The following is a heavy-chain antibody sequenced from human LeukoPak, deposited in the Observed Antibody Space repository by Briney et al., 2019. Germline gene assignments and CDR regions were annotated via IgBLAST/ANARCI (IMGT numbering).Heavy chain of an antibody. CDR1: GFTFDDYG. D-gene: IGHD3-22*01. CDR3: ARAYYDSSGYLTSDY. V-gene: IGHV3-20*04. CDR2: INWNGGST. J-gene: IGHJ4*02. Sequence: GGSLRLSCAASGFTFDDYGMSWVRQAPGKGLEWVSGINWNGGSTGYADSVKGRFTISRDIAKNSLYLQMNSLRAEDTALYYCARAYYDSSGYLTSDYWGQGTLVTVSS.